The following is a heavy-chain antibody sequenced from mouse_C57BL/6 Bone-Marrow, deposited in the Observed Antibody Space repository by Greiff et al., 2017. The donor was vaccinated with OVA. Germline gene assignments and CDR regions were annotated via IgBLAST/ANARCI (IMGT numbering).Heavy chain of an antibody. V-gene: IGHV5-6*01. CDR2: ISSGGSYT. J-gene: IGHJ2*01. CDR3: ARRGGYYGNYEVDY. Sequence: EVQLVESGGDLVKPGGSLTLSCAASGFTFSSSGMSWVRQTPDKRLEWVATISSGGSYTYYPDSVKGRFTISRDNAKNTRYLQMSSLKSEDTAMYYCARRGGYYGNYEVDYWGQGTTLTVSS. CDR1: GFTFSSSG. D-gene: IGHD2-1*01.